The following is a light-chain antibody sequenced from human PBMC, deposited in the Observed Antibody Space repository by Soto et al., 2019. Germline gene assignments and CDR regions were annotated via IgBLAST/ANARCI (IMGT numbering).Light chain of an antibody. CDR1: HTVNSD. V-gene: IGKV3-15*01. J-gene: IGKJ4*01. Sequence: EIVMTQSPATLSVSPGERVTLSCRASHTVNSDLAWYHQKPGQAPRLLMYGASTRATGVPARITGSASGADFTLTISSLQSEDFGVYYCQQYNNWPLTFGGGTKVEIK. CDR2: GAS. CDR3: QQYNNWPLT.